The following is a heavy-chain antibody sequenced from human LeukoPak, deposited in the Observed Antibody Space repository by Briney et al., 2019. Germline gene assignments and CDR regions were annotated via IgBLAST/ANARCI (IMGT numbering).Heavy chain of an antibody. J-gene: IGHJ4*02. CDR2: IYYSGST. Sequence: PSETLSLTCTVSGGSISSSSYYWGWIRQPPGKGLEWIGSIYYSGSTYYNPSLKSRVTISRNTSKNQFSLKLTSVTAADTAVYYCARQTHYTPAFDYWGQGTLVTVSS. V-gene: IGHV4-39*01. D-gene: IGHD2-15*01. CDR1: GGSISSSSYY. CDR3: ARQTHYTPAFDY.